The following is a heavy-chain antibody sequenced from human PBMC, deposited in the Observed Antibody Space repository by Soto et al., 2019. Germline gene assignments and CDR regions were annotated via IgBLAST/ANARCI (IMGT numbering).Heavy chain of an antibody. CDR1: GFTFSSFA. CDR2: ISGSDGST. V-gene: IGHV3-23*01. CDR3: AKGNVFGDNLIDY. Sequence: PGGSLRLSYAASGFTFSSFAMSWVRHAQGKGLESVSAISGSDGSTDNAGPGKGRFTIARDNCKNTLYLQMNLLRADVMALYYCAKGNVFGDNLIDYLGQGTLVTVST. J-gene: IGHJ4*02. D-gene: IGHD2-21*02.